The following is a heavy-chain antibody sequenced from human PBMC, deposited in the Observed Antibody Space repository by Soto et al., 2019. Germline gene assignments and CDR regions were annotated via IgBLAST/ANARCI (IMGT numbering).Heavy chain of an antibody. J-gene: IGHJ6*02. CDR1: GGTFINYG. D-gene: IGHD3-16*01. CDR2: IIPIFGTA. Sequence: QVQLVQSGAEVKKPGSSVNVSCKASGGTFINYGINWVRQAPGQGLEWMGGIIPIFGTANYARKFQGRVTISANESTSTASMELSSLRSEDTAVYYCAGGAVRGVSAYYGLDVWGQGTTVTVSS. V-gene: IGHV1-69*01. CDR3: AGGAVRGVSAYYGLDV.